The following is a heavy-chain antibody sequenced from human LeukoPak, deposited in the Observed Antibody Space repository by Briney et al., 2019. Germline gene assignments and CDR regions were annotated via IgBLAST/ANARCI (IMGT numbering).Heavy chain of an antibody. CDR3: ARDLGMAVAGTGWFDP. V-gene: IGHV3-21*01. Sequence: PGGSLRLSCAASGFTFSSYSMNWARQAPGKGLEWVSSISSRSSYIYYADSVKGRFTISRDNAKNSLYLQMNSLRAEDTAVYYCARDLGMAVAGTGWFDPWGQGTLVTVSS. D-gene: IGHD6-19*01. J-gene: IGHJ5*02. CDR2: ISSRSSYI. CDR1: GFTFSSYS.